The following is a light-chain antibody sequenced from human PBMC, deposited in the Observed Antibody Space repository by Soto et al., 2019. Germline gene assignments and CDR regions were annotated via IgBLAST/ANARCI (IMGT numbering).Light chain of an antibody. CDR3: RQYGRSLASA. J-gene: IGKJ4*01. V-gene: IGKV3-20*01. Sequence: ILLTQYPGTLSLSPGERATLSCRASQSVSSNLLAWYQEKPGQAPRLLIYGASSRATGIPDRFSGSGSGTDFTLTISRLEPEDFAVYYCRQYGRSLASAIGGGTKVDI. CDR2: GAS. CDR1: QSVSSNL.